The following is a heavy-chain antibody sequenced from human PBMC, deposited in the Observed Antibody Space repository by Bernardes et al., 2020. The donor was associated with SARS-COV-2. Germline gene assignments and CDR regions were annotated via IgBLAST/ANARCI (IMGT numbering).Heavy chain of an antibody. Sequence: AGSLRLSCAVSGFTFSSCWSYWMSWVRQARGKGLEWVDNIKQDGSEKYSVESVKRRFTISRDHAKSNLYLQMTGLIIDDTAVYYCARGQLRPDYYYGLDVWGQGTTLAVS. CDR1: GFTFSSCWSYW. J-gene: IGHJ6*01. CDR3: ARGQLRPDYYYGLDV. V-gene: IGHV3-7*03. CDR2: IKQDGSEK. D-gene: IGHD6-6*01.